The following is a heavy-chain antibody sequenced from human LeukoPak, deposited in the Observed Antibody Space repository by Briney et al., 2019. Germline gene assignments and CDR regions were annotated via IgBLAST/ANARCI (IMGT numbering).Heavy chain of an antibody. CDR1: GFSFSTIY. J-gene: IGHJ4*02. V-gene: IGHV3-30*18. CDR3: AKSGIAAAGQRGYFDY. D-gene: IGHD6-13*01. Sequence: GGSLRLSCAASGFSFSTIYMSWVRQTPGQGLEWVAVISNDGSNKYYADSVKGRFTISRDNSKNTVYLQMSSLRGEDTAVYYCAKSGIAAAGQRGYFDYWGQGTLVTVSS. CDR2: ISNDGSNK.